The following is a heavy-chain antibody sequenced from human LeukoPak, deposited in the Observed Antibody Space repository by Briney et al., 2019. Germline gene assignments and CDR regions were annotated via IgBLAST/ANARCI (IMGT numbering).Heavy chain of an antibody. V-gene: IGHV3-21*04. D-gene: IGHD3-10*01. CDR3: AKFFLPYLAGGTGSR. J-gene: IGHJ4*02. CDR1: GFTFSTYA. Sequence: GSLRLSCAASGFTFSTYAMNWVRQAPGKGLEWVSSISPTSSHTFHADSVRGRFTISRDNAENSLFLQMNSLRAEDTALYYCAKFFLPYLAGGTGSRWGQGTLVTVSS. CDR2: ISPTSSHT.